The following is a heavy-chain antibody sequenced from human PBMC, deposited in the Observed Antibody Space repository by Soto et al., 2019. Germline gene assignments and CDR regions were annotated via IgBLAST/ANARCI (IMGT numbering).Heavy chain of an antibody. CDR3: ARSHRSRWPRGAFDI. V-gene: IGHV4-39*01. CDR1: GGSISSSSYY. CDR2: IYYSGST. J-gene: IGHJ3*02. Sequence: SETLSLTCTVSGGSISSSSYYWGWIRQPPGKGLEWIGSIYYSGSTYYNPSLKSRVTISVDTSKNQFSLKLSSVTAADTAVYYCARSHRSRWPRGAFDIWGQGTMVTVSS. D-gene: IGHD6-13*01.